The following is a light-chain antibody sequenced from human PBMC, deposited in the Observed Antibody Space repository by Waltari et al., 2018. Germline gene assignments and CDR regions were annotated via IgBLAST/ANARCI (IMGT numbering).Light chain of an antibody. J-gene: IGLJ1*01. CDR3: TSYTSSNTYV. CDR1: SSDVCSYNY. Sequence: QSALTQPASVSGSRGQSITISCTGTSSDVCSYNYVSWYQPHPGKAPKLMSYDLSKRPSGVSYRFSGSKSGNTASLTISGLQAEDDADYYCTSYTSSNTYVFGTGTKVTVL. CDR2: DLS. V-gene: IGLV2-14*01.